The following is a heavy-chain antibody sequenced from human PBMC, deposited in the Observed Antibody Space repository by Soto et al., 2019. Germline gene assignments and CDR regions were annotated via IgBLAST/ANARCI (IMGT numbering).Heavy chain of an antibody. D-gene: IGHD2-21*01. V-gene: IGHV3-74*01. J-gene: IGHJ6*02. CDR1: GFSINNFA. CDR3: ARLSGDHSAFFSYGMDA. CDR2: INSDGTIS. Sequence: PGGSLRLSCTASGFSINNFAMNWVRQGPGKGPEWLSGINSDGTISSYADSVKGRFTISRDNARNTLSLQMNSLRADDTAVYYCARLSGDHSAFFSYGMDAWGQGTTVTVSS.